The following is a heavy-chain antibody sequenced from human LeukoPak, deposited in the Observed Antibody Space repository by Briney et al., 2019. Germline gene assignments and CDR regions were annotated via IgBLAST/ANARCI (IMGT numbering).Heavy chain of an antibody. V-gene: IGHV3-30*02. CDR1: GFTFSSYG. CDR3: AKGVGYCSGGSCQQFDY. J-gene: IGHJ4*02. Sequence: PGGSLRLSCAASGFTFSSYGMHWVRQAPGKGLEWVAFIRYDGGNKYYADSVKGRFTISRDNSKNTLYLQMNSLRAEDTAVYYCAKGVGYCSGGSCQQFDYWGQGTLVTVSS. CDR2: IRYDGGNK. D-gene: IGHD2-15*01.